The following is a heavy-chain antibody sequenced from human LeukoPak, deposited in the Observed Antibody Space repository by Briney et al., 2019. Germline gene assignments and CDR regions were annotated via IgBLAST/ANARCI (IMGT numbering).Heavy chain of an antibody. CDR2: IYYSGST. CDR3: ARGSTYYDIP. J-gene: IGHJ5*02. D-gene: IGHD3-9*01. CDR1: GGSISSSSYY. V-gene: IGHV4-39*07. Sequence: SQTLSLTCTVSGGSISSSSYYWGWIRQPPGKGLEWIGSIYYSGSTYYNPSLKSRVTISVDTSKNQFSLKLSSVTAADTAVYYCARGSTYYDIPWGQGTLVTVSS.